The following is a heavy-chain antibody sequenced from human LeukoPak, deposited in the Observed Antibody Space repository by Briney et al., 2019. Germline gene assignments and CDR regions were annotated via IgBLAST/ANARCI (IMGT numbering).Heavy chain of an antibody. CDR2: IYYSGST. Sequence: PSETLSLTCTVSGGSISSSSYYWGWIRQPPGKGLEWIGYIYYSGSTNYNPSLKSRVTISVDTSKNQFSLKLSSVTAADTAVYYCARSNLGYCSGGSCHYYYYYYMDVWGKGTTVTVSS. D-gene: IGHD2-15*01. CDR1: GGSISSSSYY. CDR3: ARSNLGYCSGGSCHYYYYYYMDV. V-gene: IGHV4-61*05. J-gene: IGHJ6*03.